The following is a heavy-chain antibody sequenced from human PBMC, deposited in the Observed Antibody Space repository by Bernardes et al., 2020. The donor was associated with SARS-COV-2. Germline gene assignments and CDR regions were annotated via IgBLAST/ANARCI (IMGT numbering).Heavy chain of an antibody. V-gene: IGHV2-5*02. J-gene: IGHJ5*02. D-gene: IGHD3-3*01. Sequence: SGPTLLKPTQTLTLTCTFSGFSLSTSGVGVGWIRQPPGKALEWLALIYWDDDKRYSPSLKSRLTITKDTSKNQVVLTMTNMDPVDTATYYCAHRGGPYDFWSPGDWFDPWGQGTLVTVSS. CDR2: IYWDDDK. CDR1: GFSLSTSGVG. CDR3: AHRGGPYDFWSPGDWFDP.